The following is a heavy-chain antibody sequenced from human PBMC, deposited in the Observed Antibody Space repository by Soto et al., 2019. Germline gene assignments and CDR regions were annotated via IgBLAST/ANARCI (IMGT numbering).Heavy chain of an antibody. CDR3: ARDIWRDGYRYFDY. D-gene: IGHD5-12*01. V-gene: IGHV3-33*01. Sequence: QVQVVESGGGVVQPGRSLKLSCAASGFTFSNYGMHWVRQAPGKGLEWVAVISHDETYKDYADSVRGRFTTSRDNSENTLYLQMISLRAQDAAVYFCARDIWRDGYRYFDYWGQGTRVTVSS. CDR1: GFTFSNYG. CDR2: ISHDETYK. J-gene: IGHJ4*02.